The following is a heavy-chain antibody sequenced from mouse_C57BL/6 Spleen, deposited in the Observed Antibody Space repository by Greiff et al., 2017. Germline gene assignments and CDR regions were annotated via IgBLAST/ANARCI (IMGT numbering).Heavy chain of an antibody. Sequence: QVQLQQSGPGLVQPSQSLSITCTVSGFSLTSYGIHWVRQSPGKGLEWLGVIWSGGSTDYNAAFISRLSISKDNSKSQVFFKMNSLQADDTAIYYCARTLRPDDEGFAYWGQGTLVTVSA. J-gene: IGHJ3*01. CDR3: ARTLRPDDEGFAY. D-gene: IGHD2-12*01. V-gene: IGHV2-2*01. CDR2: IWSGGST. CDR1: GFSLTSYG.